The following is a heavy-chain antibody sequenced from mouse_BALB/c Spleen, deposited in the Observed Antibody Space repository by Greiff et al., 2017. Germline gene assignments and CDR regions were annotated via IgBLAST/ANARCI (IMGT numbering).Heavy chain of an antibody. Sequence: QVQLQQPGAELVMPGASVKMSCKASGYTFTDYWMHWVKQRPGQGLEWIGAIDTSDSYTSYNQKFKGKATLTVDESSSTAYMQLSSLTSEDSAVYYCARSDYDTWFAYWGQGTLVTVSA. CDR3: ARSDYDTWFAY. CDR1: GYTFTDYW. D-gene: IGHD2-4*01. J-gene: IGHJ3*01. CDR2: IDTSDSYT. V-gene: IGHV1-69*01.